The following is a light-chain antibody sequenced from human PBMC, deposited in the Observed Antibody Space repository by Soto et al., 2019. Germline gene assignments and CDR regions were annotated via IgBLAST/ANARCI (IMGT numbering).Light chain of an antibody. V-gene: IGLV2-8*01. CDR3: SSYAGNNNVL. Sequence: QSALTQPPSASGSPGQSVAIYCTGTSSDVGAYESVSWYQHHPGKAPKLLIYEVNKRPSGVPDRFSASKSAYTASLTVSGLQAEDDADYYCSSYAGNNNVLFGGGTKLTGL. CDR1: SSDVGAYES. CDR2: EVN. J-gene: IGLJ3*02.